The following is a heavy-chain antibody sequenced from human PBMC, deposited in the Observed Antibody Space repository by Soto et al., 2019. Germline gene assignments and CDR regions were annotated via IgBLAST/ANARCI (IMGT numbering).Heavy chain of an antibody. Sequence: PGGSLRLSCRASGFNFGDYAMSWFRQAPGKGLEWVGFIRSKAYGGTTEYAASVKGRFTISRDDSKSIAYLQMNSLKTEDTAVYYCTRGSGYSYGYDANYWGQGTLVTVSS. D-gene: IGHD5-18*01. J-gene: IGHJ4*02. CDR3: TRGSGYSYGYDANY. CDR1: GFNFGDYA. CDR2: IRSKAYGGTT. V-gene: IGHV3-49*03.